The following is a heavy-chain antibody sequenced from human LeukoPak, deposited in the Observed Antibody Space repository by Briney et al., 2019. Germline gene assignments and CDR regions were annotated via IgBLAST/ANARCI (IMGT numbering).Heavy chain of an antibody. Sequence: GGSLRLSCAASGFTFSSYSMNWVRQAPGKGLEWVSSISSSSSYIYYADSVKGRFTISRDNAKNSLYLQMNSLRAEDTAVYYCARDPNIVGAKAFDIWGQGTMVTVSS. CDR1: GFTFSSYS. J-gene: IGHJ3*02. V-gene: IGHV3-21*01. D-gene: IGHD1-26*01. CDR3: ARDPNIVGAKAFDI. CDR2: ISSSSSYI.